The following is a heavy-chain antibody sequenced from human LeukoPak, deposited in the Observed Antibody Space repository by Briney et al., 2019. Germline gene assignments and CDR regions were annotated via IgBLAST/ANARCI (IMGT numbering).Heavy chain of an antibody. Sequence: SETLSLTCTVSGGSISSYYWSWIRQPPGKGLEWIAYIYYSGSTNYNPSLKSRVTISVDTSKNQFSLKLSSVTAADTAVYYCARRPEPQRGSHYTNYYYYYMDVWGKGTTVTISS. V-gene: IGHV4-59*12. J-gene: IGHJ6*03. CDR1: GGSISSYY. D-gene: IGHD1-26*01. CDR2: IYYSGST. CDR3: ARRPEPQRGSHYTNYYYYYMDV.